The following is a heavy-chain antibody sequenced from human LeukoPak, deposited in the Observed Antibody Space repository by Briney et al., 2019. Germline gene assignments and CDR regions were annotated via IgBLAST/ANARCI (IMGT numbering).Heavy chain of an antibody. Sequence: SETLSLTCTVSGGSISSYYRSWIRQPAGKGLEWIGRIYTSGSTNYNTSLKRRVTMSVDTSKNQFSLKLSSVTAADTAVYYCARDYGDYAYYYYYYMDVWGKGTTVTVSS. D-gene: IGHD4-17*01. V-gene: IGHV4-4*07. CDR2: IYTSGST. CDR1: GGSISSYY. J-gene: IGHJ6*03. CDR3: ARDYGDYAYYYYYYMDV.